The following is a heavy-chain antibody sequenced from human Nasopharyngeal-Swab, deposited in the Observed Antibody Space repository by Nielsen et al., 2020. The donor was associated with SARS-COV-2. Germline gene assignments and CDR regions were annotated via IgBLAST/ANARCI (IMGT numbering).Heavy chain of an antibody. Sequence: WLRQSPSRGLEWLGRTYYRSKWYNDYAVSVKSRITINPDTSKNQFSLQLNSVTPEDTAVYYCARDRRNSGSYYPAAYYYYGMDVWGQGTTVTVSS. D-gene: IGHD1-26*01. J-gene: IGHJ6*02. CDR2: TYYRSKWYN. V-gene: IGHV6-1*01. CDR3: ARDRRNSGSYYPAAYYYYGMDV.